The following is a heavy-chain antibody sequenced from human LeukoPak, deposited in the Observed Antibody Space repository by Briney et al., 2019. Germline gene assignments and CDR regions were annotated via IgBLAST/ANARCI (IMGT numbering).Heavy chain of an antibody. CDR3: ARDCSGAVCSFDY. V-gene: IGHV1-18*04. CDR2: INAGNGNT. Sequence: GGSLRLSCAASGFTFRSYGMHWVRQAPGQRLEWMGWINAGNGNTNYAQKFQGRVTMTTDTSTSTAYMELRSLRSDDTAVYYCARDCSGAVCSFDYWGQGTLVTVSS. J-gene: IGHJ4*02. CDR1: GFTFRSYG. D-gene: IGHD2-15*01.